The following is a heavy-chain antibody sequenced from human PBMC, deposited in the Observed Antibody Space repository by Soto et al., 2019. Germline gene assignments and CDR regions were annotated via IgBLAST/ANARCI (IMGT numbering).Heavy chain of an antibody. CDR3: ALRTGNWNPLGD. J-gene: IGHJ4*02. CDR2: IVPMIGKV. CDR1: GGTTSSYT. Sequence: QVQLVQSGAEVEKPGSSVKVSCKVSGGTTSSYTIGWVRQAPGQGLQWMGNIVPMIGKVDYAQTFQDRVTLTAYKSTRTVYMELRSLRSEDTAVYFCALRTGNWNPLGDWGQGTLVTVSS. V-gene: IGHV1-69*02. D-gene: IGHD1-1*01.